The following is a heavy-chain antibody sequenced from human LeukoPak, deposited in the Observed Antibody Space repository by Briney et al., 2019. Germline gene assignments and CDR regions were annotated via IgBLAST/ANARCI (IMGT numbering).Heavy chain of an antibody. CDR1: GGSVSSGSYY. V-gene: IGHV4-61*01. CDR3: ARARYYYDSSGYFYFDY. J-gene: IGHJ4*02. D-gene: IGHD3-22*01. Sequence: SETLSLTCTVSGGSVSSGSYYWSWIRQPPGKGLERIGYIYYSGSTNYNPSLKSRVTISVDTSKNQFSLKLSSVTAADTAVYYCARARYYYDSSGYFYFDYWGQGTLVTVSS. CDR2: IYYSGST.